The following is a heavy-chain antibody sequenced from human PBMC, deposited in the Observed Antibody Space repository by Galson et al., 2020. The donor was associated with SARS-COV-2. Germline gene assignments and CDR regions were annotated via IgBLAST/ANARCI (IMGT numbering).Heavy chain of an antibody. Sequence: ETSETLSLTCIVSGGSVSSGDYYWSWIRQPPGKGLAWIGYIDYSESPYYNPSLKSRPDMSLHTSKNQFSLRLNSVTAADTTLYFCASARADTNMLPDELDYWGQGTQVTVSS. CDR1: GGSVSSGDYY. J-gene: IGHJ4*02. D-gene: IGHD5-18*01. CDR3: ASARADTNMLPDELDY. CDR2: IDYSESP. V-gene: IGHV4-30-4*01.